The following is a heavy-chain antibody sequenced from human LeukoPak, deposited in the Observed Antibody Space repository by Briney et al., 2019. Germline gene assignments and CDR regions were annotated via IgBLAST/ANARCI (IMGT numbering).Heavy chain of an antibody. CDR2: ITPYNGNT. V-gene: IGHV1-18*01. D-gene: IGHD2-15*01. CDR1: GGTFSSYA. J-gene: IGHJ3*02. CDR3: ARSGYCSGGSCSPNGAFDI. Sequence: GASVKVSCKASGGTFSSYAISWVRQAPGQGLEWMAWITPYNGNTNYAQKLQGRVTMTTDTSTTTAYMELRSLRSDDTAVYYCARSGYCSGGSCSPNGAFDIWGQGTMVTVSS.